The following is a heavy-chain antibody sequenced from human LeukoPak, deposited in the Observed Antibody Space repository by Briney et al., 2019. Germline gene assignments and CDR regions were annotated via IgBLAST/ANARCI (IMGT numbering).Heavy chain of an antibody. J-gene: IGHJ6*03. D-gene: IGHD1-26*01. V-gene: IGHV4-34*01. Sequence: SETLSLTCTVSGGSIRSYYWSWIRQPPGKGLEWIGEINHSVSTNYNPSLKSRVTISVDTSKNQFYLKLSSVTAADTAVYYCARGPRVGAPYRYYYYYMDVWGKGTTVSVSS. CDR3: ARGPRVGAPYRYYYYYMDV. CDR2: INHSVST. CDR1: GGSIRSYY.